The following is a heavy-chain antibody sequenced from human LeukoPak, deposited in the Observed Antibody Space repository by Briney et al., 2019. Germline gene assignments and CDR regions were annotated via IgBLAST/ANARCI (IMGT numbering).Heavy chain of an antibody. CDR2: ISGSGGST. J-gene: IGHJ4*02. Sequence: GGSLRLSCAASGFTFSSYAMSWVRQAPGKGLEWVSAISGSGGSTYYADSVKGRFTISRDNSKNTLYLQMNSLRAEDTAVYYCAKTSHSSGWYSGGIGYWGQGTLVTVSS. D-gene: IGHD6-19*01. CDR1: GFTFSSYA. CDR3: AKTSHSSGWYSGGIGY. V-gene: IGHV3-23*01.